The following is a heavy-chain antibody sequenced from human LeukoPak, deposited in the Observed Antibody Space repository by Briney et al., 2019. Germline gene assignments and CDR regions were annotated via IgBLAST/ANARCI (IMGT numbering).Heavy chain of an antibody. J-gene: IGHJ4*02. CDR3: ARDRGAGGSPDY. CDR2: IIPIFGTA. Sequence: GASVKVSCKASGGTFISYAISWVRQAPGQGLEWMGGIIPIFGTANYAQKFQGRVTITADESTSTAYMELSSLRSEDTAVYYCARDRGAGGSPDYWGQGTLVTVSS. D-gene: IGHD3-10*01. V-gene: IGHV1-69*13. CDR1: GGTFISYA.